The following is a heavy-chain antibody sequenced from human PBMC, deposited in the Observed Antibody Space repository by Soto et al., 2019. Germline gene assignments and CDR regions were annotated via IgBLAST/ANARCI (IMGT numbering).Heavy chain of an antibody. CDR3: AGSGIYSYGWGDFDY. Sequence: QVQLQESGPGLVKPSETLSLTCTVSSGSISGYYWSWIRQPPGKGLEWIGSIYYSGDTNYNPSLNKRVIISLDTSMIQFSLKLSSVTAADTAVYYCAGSGIYSYGWGDFDYWCQGTLVTVSS. J-gene: IGHJ4*02. CDR2: IYYSGDT. CDR1: SGSISGYY. V-gene: IGHV4-59*01. D-gene: IGHD5-18*01.